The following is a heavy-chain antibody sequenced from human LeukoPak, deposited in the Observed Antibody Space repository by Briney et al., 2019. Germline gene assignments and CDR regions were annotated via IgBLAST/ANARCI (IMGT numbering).Heavy chain of an antibody. Sequence: PSETLSLTCTVSGGSISSYYWSWIRQPPGKGLEWIGYIYYSGSTNYNPSLKSRVTISVDTSKNQFSLKLSSVTAADTAVYYCARHGHSSGWYGTYNWFDPWGQGTLVTVSS. D-gene: IGHD6-19*01. CDR2: IYYSGST. CDR3: ARHGHSSGWYGTYNWFDP. J-gene: IGHJ5*02. CDR1: GGSISSYY. V-gene: IGHV4-59*08.